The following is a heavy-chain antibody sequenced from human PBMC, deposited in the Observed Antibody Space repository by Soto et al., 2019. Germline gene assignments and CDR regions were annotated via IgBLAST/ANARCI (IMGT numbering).Heavy chain of an antibody. CDR1: GYTFPTYY. Sequence: ASVKVSCKASGYTFPTYYLHWLRQARGQGLEWMGIITPSSGSTRYEQKFQDRVTMTSDTSTTTVYMELSSLSSEDTAVYYCAKDYYFDYWGQGTLVTVSS. J-gene: IGHJ4*02. CDR2: ITPSSGST. V-gene: IGHV1-46*01. CDR3: AKDYYFDY.